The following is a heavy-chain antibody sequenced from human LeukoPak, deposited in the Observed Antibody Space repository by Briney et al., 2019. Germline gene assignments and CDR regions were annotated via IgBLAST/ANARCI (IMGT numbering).Heavy chain of an antibody. CDR2: VRYDGSNK. D-gene: IGHD3-22*01. Sequence: GGSLRLSCAASGFTFSSYGMHWVRQAPGKGLEWVAFVRYDGSNKYYADSVKGRFTISRDNSKNTLYLQMNSLRAEDTAVYYCAKLYDSSGPPFDYWGQGTLVTVSS. CDR3: AKLYDSSGPPFDY. J-gene: IGHJ4*02. V-gene: IGHV3-30*02. CDR1: GFTFSSYG.